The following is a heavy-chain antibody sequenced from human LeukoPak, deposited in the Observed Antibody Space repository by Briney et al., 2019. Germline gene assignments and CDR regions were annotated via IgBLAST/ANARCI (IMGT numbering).Heavy chain of an antibody. V-gene: IGHV3-23*01. D-gene: IGHD2-15*01. CDR2: FSGSGGST. J-gene: IGHJ4*02. CDR1: GFTFSSFA. Sequence: GGSLRLSCAASGFTFSSFAMSWVRQAPGKGLEWVSTFSGSGGSTYYADSVKGRFSISRDNSKNTLYLQMNSLRAEDTAAYYCARSGLNRFDYWGQGTLVTVSS. CDR3: ARSGLNRFDY.